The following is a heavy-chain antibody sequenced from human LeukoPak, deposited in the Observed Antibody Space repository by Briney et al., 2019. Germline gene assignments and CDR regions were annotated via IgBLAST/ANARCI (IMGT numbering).Heavy chain of an antibody. CDR3: ARDRTIYDYYYYYGMDV. CDR2: ISYDGSNK. CDR1: GFTFRSYA. V-gene: IGHV3-30-3*01. J-gene: IGHJ6*02. D-gene: IGHD3-3*01. Sequence: GGSLRLSCAASGFTFRSYAMHWVRQAPGKGLEWVAVISYDGSNKYYADSVKGRFTISRDNSKNTLYLQMNSLRAEDTAVYYCARDRTIYDYYYYYGMDVWGQGITVTVSS.